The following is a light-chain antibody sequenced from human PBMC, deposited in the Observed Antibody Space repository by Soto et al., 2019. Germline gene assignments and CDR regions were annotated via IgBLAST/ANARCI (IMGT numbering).Light chain of an antibody. J-gene: IGKJ5*01. CDR3: QQYGSSDIT. CDR1: QSLTNPY. V-gene: IGKV3-20*01. CDR2: DTS. Sequence: ENVLKQSPGTLSLSPGDRATLFCRARQSLTNPYIAWYQQTPGQAPWLLFFDTSSRAPGIPDRFIGSVSGTDFTLTITRLEPEDFAVCYCQQYGSSDITFGQGTRLEIK.